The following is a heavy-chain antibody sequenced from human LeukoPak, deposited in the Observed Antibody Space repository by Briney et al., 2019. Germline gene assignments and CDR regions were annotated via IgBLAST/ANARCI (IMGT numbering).Heavy chain of an antibody. J-gene: IGHJ4*02. CDR3: ARDHSNWNYAPDF. CDR2: ISASNGNT. V-gene: IGHV1-18*01. CDR1: GYTFTRYG. Sequence: ASVKVSCKASGYTFTRYGISWVRQAPGQGLQWLGWISASNGNTNYAQKFRDRVTMSTDKSTGTAYLDVRSLTSDDTAVYYCARDHSNWNYAPDFWGQGTLVIVSS. D-gene: IGHD1-7*01.